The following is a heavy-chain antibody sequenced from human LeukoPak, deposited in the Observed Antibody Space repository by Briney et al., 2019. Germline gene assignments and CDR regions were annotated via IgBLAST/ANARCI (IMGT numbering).Heavy chain of an antibody. CDR3: AKTSRRVRGVISFDY. Sequence: GGSLRLSCAASGFTFSSYAMSWVRQAPGKGLEWVSAISGSGGSTYYADSVKGRSTISRDNSKNTLYLQMNSLRAEDTAVYYCAKTSRRVRGVISFDYWGQGTLVTVSS. CDR1: GFTFSSYA. J-gene: IGHJ4*02. V-gene: IGHV3-23*01. D-gene: IGHD3-10*01. CDR2: ISGSGGST.